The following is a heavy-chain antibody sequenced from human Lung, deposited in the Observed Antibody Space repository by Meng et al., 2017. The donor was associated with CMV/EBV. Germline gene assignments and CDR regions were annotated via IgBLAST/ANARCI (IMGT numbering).Heavy chain of an antibody. V-gene: IGHV3-11*01. CDR1: GFTLSDYY. Sequence: GSLPLXCAASGFTLSDYYTSWICQAPGEGREWVSYISSSGSTIYYADSVKGRFTIPRDNAMNTVYLQMNSLRDEDTAVYYCAREFAYDFWGGYNWFDPWXQGTXVTVSS. CDR2: ISSSGSTI. J-gene: IGHJ5*02. CDR3: AREFAYDFWGGYNWFDP. D-gene: IGHD3-3*01.